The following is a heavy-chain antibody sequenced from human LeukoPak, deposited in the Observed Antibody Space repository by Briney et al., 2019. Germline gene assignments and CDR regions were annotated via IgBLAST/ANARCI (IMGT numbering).Heavy chain of an antibody. CDR3: ASLISWASSDY. V-gene: IGHV3-66*02. CDR1: GFTVSSNY. CDR2: IYSGGST. D-gene: IGHD1-26*01. J-gene: IGHJ4*02. Sequence: PGGSLRLSCAASGFTVSSNYMSWVRQAPGKGLKWVSVIYSGGSTYYADFVKGRFTISRDNSKNTLYLQMNSLRAEDTAVYYCASLISWASSDYWGQGTLVTVSS.